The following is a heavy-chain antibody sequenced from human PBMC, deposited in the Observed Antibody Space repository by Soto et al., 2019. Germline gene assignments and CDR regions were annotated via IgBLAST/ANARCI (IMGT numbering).Heavy chain of an antibody. V-gene: IGHV4-61*01. CDR3: ARDIRGYSRALDY. J-gene: IGHJ4*02. CDR1: GDAVSSGSYY. CDR2: IYYSGAT. D-gene: IGHD5-12*01. Sequence: SETLSLTCNVSGDAVSSGSYYWTWVRQPPGKGLEWIGNIYYSGATNYNPSLQNRVTISIDTSKNQYSLKLTSVTAADAALYCGARDIRGYSRALDYWGQGTQVTVSS.